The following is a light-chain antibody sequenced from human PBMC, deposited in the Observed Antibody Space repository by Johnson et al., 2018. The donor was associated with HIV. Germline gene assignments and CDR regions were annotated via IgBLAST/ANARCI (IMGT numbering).Light chain of an antibody. J-gene: IGLJ1*01. V-gene: IGLV1-51*02. CDR1: SSNIGNNY. CDR3: GTWDSSLSAGGV. CDR2: ENN. Sequence: QSVLTQPPSVSAAPGQKVTISCSGSSSNIGNNYVSWYQHLPGTAPKLLMYENNKRPSGIPDRFSGSKSGTSATLGITGLQTGDEADYYCGTWDSSLSAGGVFGTRTKVTVL.